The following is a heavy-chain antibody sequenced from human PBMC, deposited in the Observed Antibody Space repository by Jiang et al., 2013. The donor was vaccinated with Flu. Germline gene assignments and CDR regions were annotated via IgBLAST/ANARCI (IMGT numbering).Heavy chain of an antibody. V-gene: IGHV1-3*01. CDR3: TRRAPRXSGTGEPPTS. D-gene: IGHD3-10*01. J-gene: IGHJ1*01. CDR2: INVGNIDT. Sequence: SGAEVKKPGASVKLSCKAFGYIFANYAIHWLRQAPGQRFEWMGWINVGNIDTKYSESFQGRVTITRDISATTVHMELNSLTSEDTAVYYCTRRAPRXSGTGEPPTSWGQG. CDR1: GYIFANYA.